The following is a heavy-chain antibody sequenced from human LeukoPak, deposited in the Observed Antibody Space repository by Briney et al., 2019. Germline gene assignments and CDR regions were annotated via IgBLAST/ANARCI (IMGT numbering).Heavy chain of an antibody. CDR3: SVNYCSGGSCYML. V-gene: IGHV3-15*01. CDR1: GFTFYNAW. Sequence: GGSLRLSCAASGFTFYNAWMTWVRQAPGKGLEWVGRIKSKTDGGTTAYASPVQGRFTISRDDSKNTLFLQMNSLKTEDTAVYYCSVNYCSGGSCYMLWGQGTLVTVSS. J-gene: IGHJ4*02. CDR2: IKSKTDGGTT. D-gene: IGHD2-15*01.